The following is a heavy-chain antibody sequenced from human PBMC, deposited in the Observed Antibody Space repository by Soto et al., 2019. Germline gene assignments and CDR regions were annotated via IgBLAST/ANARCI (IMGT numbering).Heavy chain of an antibody. CDR2: IIPIFGTA. CDR1: GGTFSSYA. CDR3: ARGGRDGYTEEAFDI. V-gene: IGHV1-69*05. Sequence: QVQLVQSGAEVKKPGSSVKVSCKASGGTFSSYAISWVRQAPGQGLEWMGGIIPIFGTANYAQKFQGRVTXPXXXSXGTAYMELSSLRSEDTAVYYCARGGRDGYTEEAFDIWGQGTMVTVSS. D-gene: IGHD5-12*01. J-gene: IGHJ3*02.